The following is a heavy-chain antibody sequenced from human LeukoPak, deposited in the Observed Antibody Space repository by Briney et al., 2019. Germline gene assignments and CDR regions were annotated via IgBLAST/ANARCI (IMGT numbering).Heavy chain of an antibody. CDR2: ISGSGGST. J-gene: IGHJ6*02. CDR3: AKDRLAARSSYYYGMDV. CDR1: GLTFSSYA. V-gene: IGHV3-23*01. D-gene: IGHD6-6*01. Sequence: GGSLGLSCAASGLTFSSYAMSWVRQAPGKGLEWVSAISGSGGSTYYADSVKGRFTISRDNSKNTLYLQMNSLRAEDTAVYYCAKDRLAARSSYYYGMDVWGQGTTVTVSS.